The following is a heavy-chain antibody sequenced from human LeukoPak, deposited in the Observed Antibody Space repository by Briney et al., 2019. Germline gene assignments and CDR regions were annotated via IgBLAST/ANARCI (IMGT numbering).Heavy chain of an antibody. J-gene: IGHJ5*02. V-gene: IGHV4-59*01. Sequence: SETLSLTCTVSGGSISIYYWSWIRQPPGKGLEWIGYIYYSGSTNYNPSLKSRVTISVDTSKNQFSLKLSSVTAADTAVYYCARGIAEAYNYFDPWGQGTLVTVSS. CDR2: IYYSGST. D-gene: IGHD6-19*01. CDR1: GGSISIYY. CDR3: ARGIAEAYNYFDP.